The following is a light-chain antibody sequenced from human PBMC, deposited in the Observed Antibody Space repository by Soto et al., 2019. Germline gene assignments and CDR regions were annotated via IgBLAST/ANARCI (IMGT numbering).Light chain of an antibody. V-gene: IGLV2-14*01. CDR1: NMDVGGYNY. CDR3: SSYTSSSTQV. Sequence: QSVLTQPPSASGSPGQSVTISCTGTNMDVGGYNYVSWYQQHPGKAPKLMIYEVSNRPSGVSNRFSGSKSGNTASLTISGLQAEDEADYYCSSYTSSSTQVFGGGTKLTVL. CDR2: EVS. J-gene: IGLJ2*01.